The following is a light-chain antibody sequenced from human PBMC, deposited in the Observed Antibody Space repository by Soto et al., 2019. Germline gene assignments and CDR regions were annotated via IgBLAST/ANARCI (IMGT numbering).Light chain of an antibody. CDR1: QSVSSSY. J-gene: IGKJ1*01. Sequence: EIVLTQSPGTLSLSPGERATLSCRSSQSVSSSYLAWYQHKPGQAPRLLIYDVSSRATGIPDSFSGSGSGTDFTLTISRLEPEDFAVYYCQQYGSSPTFGQGTKVEIK. CDR2: DVS. CDR3: QQYGSSPT. V-gene: IGKV3-20*01.